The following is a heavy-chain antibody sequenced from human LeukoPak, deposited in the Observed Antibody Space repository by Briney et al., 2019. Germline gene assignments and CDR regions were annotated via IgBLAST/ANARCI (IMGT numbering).Heavy chain of an antibody. CDR2: INHSGST. V-gene: IGHV4-34*01. D-gene: IGHD3-10*01. J-gene: IGHJ5*02. Sequence: SETLSLTCAVYGGSFSGYYWSWIRQPPGKGLEWIGEINHSGSTNYNPSLKSRVTISVDTSKNQFSLKLSSVTAADTAVYYCARGYGSGSYSAWGQGTLVTVSS. CDR3: ARGYGSGSYSA. CDR1: GGSFSGYY.